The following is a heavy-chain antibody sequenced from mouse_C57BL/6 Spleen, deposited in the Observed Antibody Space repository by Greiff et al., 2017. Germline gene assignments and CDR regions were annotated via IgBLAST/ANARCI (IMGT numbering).Heavy chain of an antibody. D-gene: IGHD2-5*01. J-gene: IGHJ1*03. CDR1: GYAFSSSW. Sequence: VKLMESGPELVKPGASVKISCKASGYAFSSSWMNWVKQRPGKGLEWIGRIYPGDGDTNYNGKFKGKATLTADKSSSTAYMQLSSLTSEDSAVYFCARLNSNYWYFDVWGTGTTVTVSS. CDR3: ARLNSNYWYFDV. CDR2: IYPGDGDT. V-gene: IGHV1-82*01.